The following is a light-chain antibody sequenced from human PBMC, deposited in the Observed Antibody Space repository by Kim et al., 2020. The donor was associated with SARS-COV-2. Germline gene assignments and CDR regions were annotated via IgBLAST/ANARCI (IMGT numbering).Light chain of an antibody. CDR1: QDIRND. CDR2: AAS. Sequence: GDRVTITCRASQDIRNDLGWYQQKPGKAPKLLIYAASSLQSGVPSRFSGSGSGTDFTLTISSLQPEDFATYYCLQDYTYPWTFGQGTKVDIK. CDR3: LQDYTYPWT. J-gene: IGKJ1*01. V-gene: IGKV1-6*01.